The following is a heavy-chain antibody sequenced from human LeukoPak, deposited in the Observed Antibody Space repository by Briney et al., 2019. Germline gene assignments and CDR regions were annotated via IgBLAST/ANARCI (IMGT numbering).Heavy chain of an antibody. Sequence: PSETLSLTCTVSGGSISSYYWSWIRQPPGKGLEWIGYIYYSGSTNYNPSLKSRVTISVDTSKNQFSLKLSSVTAADTAVYYCARIMGLIAAARPDAFDIWGQGTMATVSS. CDR3: ARIMGLIAAARPDAFDI. CDR2: IYYSGST. V-gene: IGHV4-59*01. J-gene: IGHJ3*02. CDR1: GGSISSYY. D-gene: IGHD6-13*01.